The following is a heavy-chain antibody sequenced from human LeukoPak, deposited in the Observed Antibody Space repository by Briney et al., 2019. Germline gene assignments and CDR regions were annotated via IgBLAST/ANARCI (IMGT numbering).Heavy chain of an antibody. V-gene: IGHV3-9*01. Sequence: GGCRRLSCAASGITFDDYAMYWVRQGPGKGLEWVAGISWNSVSIGYADSVKGRFTISRDNAKNSLYLQMNSLRNEDTALYYCAKELGGGSDGLDIWGQGTMVTVSS. CDR2: ISWNSVSI. CDR3: AKELGGGSDGLDI. J-gene: IGHJ3*02. D-gene: IGHD2-15*01. CDR1: GITFDDYA.